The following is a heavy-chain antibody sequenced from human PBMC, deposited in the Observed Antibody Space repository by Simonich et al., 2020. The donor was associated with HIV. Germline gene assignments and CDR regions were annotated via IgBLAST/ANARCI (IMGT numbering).Heavy chain of an antibody. D-gene: IGHD4-4*01. V-gene: IGHV1-2*01. CDR3: ARTVTSDGGNY. Sequence: QVQLVQSGAEVKKPGASVKVSCKASGYTFTGYHIHWVRQAPGQGLEWMGWFNPKGGGTNYAQKFQGRVTSTSDTSISTAYMELSSLTSDDTAVYYCARTVTSDGGNYWGQGTLVTVSS. CDR1: GYTFTGYH. J-gene: IGHJ4*02. CDR2: FNPKGGGT.